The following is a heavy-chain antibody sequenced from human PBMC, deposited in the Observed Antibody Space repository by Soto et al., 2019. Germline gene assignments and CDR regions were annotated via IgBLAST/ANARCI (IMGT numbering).Heavy chain of an antibody. Sequence: QVQLVQSGAEVKKPGASVKVSCKSSGYTFSMSGISWVRQAPGQGLEWMGWISGYNGKTNYEQKLQDRVTMTTDTSTSMAYMELRSLRSDDTAVYYCAREGPRPYYYYGMDVWGQGTTVTVSS. J-gene: IGHJ6*02. CDR3: AREGPRPYYYYGMDV. CDR2: ISGYNGKT. V-gene: IGHV1-18*01. CDR1: GYTFSMSG.